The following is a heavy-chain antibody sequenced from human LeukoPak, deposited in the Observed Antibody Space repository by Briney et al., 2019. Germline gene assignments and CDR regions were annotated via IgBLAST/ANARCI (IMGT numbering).Heavy chain of an antibody. Sequence: GGSLRLSCAASGFTFSNYWMHWVRQAPGKGLVWVSRINSDGSSTSYADSVKGRFTISRDNSKNTLHLQMNSLRAEDTAVYYCAREGGADFDYWGQGTLVTVSS. D-gene: IGHD1-26*01. CDR3: AREGGADFDY. V-gene: IGHV3-74*01. CDR1: GFTFSNYW. J-gene: IGHJ4*02. CDR2: INSDGSST.